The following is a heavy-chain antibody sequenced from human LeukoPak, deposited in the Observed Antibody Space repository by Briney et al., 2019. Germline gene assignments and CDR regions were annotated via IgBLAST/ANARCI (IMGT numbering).Heavy chain of an antibody. CDR1: EFSVGSNY. CDR3: ASVACSAVTCFGFLFFDY. J-gene: IGHJ4*02. V-gene: IGHV3-66*01. Sequence: PGGSLRLSCAASEFSVGSNYMTWVRQAPGKGLEWVSLIYSGGSTYYADSVKGRFTISRDNSKNTLYLQMNSLRAEDTAVYYCASVACSAVTCFGFLFFDYWGQGTLVAVSS. D-gene: IGHD2-15*01. CDR2: IYSGGST.